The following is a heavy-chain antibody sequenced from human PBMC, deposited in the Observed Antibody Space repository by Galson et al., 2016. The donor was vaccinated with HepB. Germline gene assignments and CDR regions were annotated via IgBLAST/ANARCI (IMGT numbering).Heavy chain of an antibody. V-gene: IGHV3-23*01. Sequence: SLRLSCAASGFTFSSYAMSWVRQAPGKGLEWVSLISGGGGSTYYADSVKGRFTISRDSSKKTLFLQMNSLRAEDTAVYYCVRESGCSGGTYHSDRYFQHWGQGTLVTVSS. CDR1: GFTFSSYA. CDR3: VRESGCSGGTYHSDRYFQH. CDR2: ISGGGGST. D-gene: IGHD2-15*01. J-gene: IGHJ1*01.